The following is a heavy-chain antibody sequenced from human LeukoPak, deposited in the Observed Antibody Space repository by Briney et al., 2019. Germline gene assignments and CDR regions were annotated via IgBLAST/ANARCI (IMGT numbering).Heavy chain of an antibody. Sequence: AASVKVSCKASGYIFISYGISWVRQAPGQGLEWWGWISGYSGNTNYAQKLQGRVTMATDTSTSTAYMELRSLRSDDTAVYYCARDYYGSARNFDYWGQGTLVTVSS. D-gene: IGHD3-10*01. CDR1: GYIFISYG. CDR3: ARDYYGSARNFDY. J-gene: IGHJ4*02. CDR2: ISGYSGNT. V-gene: IGHV1-18*01.